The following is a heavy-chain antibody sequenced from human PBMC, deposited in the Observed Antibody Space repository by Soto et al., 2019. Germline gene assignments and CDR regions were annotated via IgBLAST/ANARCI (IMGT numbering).Heavy chain of an antibody. V-gene: IGHV1-69*12. D-gene: IGHD5-12*01. CDR1: GGTFSSYA. J-gene: IGHJ6*02. CDR2: IIPIFGTA. CDR3: ASPGMATTPLLNGMDV. Sequence: QVQLVQSGAEVKKPGSSVKVSCKASGGTFSSYAISWVRQAPGQGLEWMGGIIPIFGTANYAQKFQGRVTITADESTSQAYMELSSLRSEDTAVYYCASPGMATTPLLNGMDVWGQGTTVTVSS.